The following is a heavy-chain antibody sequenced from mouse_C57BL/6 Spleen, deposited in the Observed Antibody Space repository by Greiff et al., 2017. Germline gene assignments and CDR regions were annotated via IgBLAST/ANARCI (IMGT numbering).Heavy chain of an antibody. CDR2: IYPRSGNT. CDR1: GYTFTSYG. J-gene: IGHJ1*03. CDR3: ARRGLGYWYFDV. Sequence: VQLQESGAELARPGASVKLSCKASGYTFTSYGISWVKQRTGQGLEWIGEIYPRSGNTYYNEKFKGKATLTADKSSSTAYMELRSLTSEDSAVYFCARRGLGYWYFDVWGTGTTVTVSS. D-gene: IGHD4-1*01. V-gene: IGHV1-81*01.